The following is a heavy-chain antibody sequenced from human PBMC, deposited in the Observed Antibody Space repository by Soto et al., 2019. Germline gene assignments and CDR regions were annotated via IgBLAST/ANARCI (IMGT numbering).Heavy chain of an antibody. V-gene: IGHV3-23*01. CDR2: ISSNGGSA. Sequence: PGGSLRLSCAAAGFTFRYYAMNWVRQAPGKGLELVSSISSNGGSAYYADSVKGRFTISRDNSKNTLYLHMNSLRADDTAVNYPTRANPSPGGCYIHYYY. J-gene: IGHJ6*01. D-gene: IGHD2-2*02. CDR1: GFTFRYYA. CDR3: TRANPSPGGCYIHYYY.